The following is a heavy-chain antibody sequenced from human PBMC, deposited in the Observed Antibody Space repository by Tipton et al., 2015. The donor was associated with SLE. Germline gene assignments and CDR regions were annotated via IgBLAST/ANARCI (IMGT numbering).Heavy chain of an antibody. CDR3: ARAGDRRDGYSNYMDV. Sequence: TLSLTCTVSGDSMNGYYWSWIRQPPGKGLEWIGYIYHSGITNYNPSLKSRVTISVDTSKYQFSLTLSSVTAADTAVYYCARAGDRRDGYSNYMDVWGKGTTVTVSS. J-gene: IGHJ6*03. CDR1: GDSMNGYY. V-gene: IGHV4-59*01. D-gene: IGHD5-24*01. CDR2: IYHSGIT.